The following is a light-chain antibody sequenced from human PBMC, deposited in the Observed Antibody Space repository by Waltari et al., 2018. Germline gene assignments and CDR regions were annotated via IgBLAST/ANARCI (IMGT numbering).Light chain of an antibody. CDR3: RSQTTHKGVF. J-gene: IGLJ2*01. CDR1: SRDVGAYDH. CDR2: DVT. Sequence: QSALTQPASVSGSPGQSITISCTGSSRDVGAYDHVSWYQQHPGKAPKVVIFDVTARPSVVSGRFTGSESGNTASLTISGLQAEVEAGYYCRSQTTHKGVFFGGGTRVTVL. V-gene: IGLV2-14*03.